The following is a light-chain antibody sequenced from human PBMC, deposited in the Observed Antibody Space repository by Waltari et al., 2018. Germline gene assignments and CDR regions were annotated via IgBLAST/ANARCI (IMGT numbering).Light chain of an antibody. J-gene: IGLJ3*02. Sequence: QSVLTQPPSVSGAPGQRVTISFTGSGSNIGAGYDVHWYQQLPRAAPKLLIYGSTSRPLGVPDRFFGSTSGTSASLAITGLQAEDEADYYCQSYDTSLSVVFGGGTKLTVL. CDR3: QSYDTSLSVV. V-gene: IGLV1-40*01. CDR2: GST. CDR1: GSNIGAGYD.